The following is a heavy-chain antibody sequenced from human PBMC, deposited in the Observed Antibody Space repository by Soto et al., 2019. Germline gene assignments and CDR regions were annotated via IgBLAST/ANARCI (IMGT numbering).Heavy chain of an antibody. J-gene: IGHJ6*03. Sequence: QVQLVQSGPEVKKSGSSVKVSCKLSGGTFTSDTISWLRRAPGQGLEWMGRIIPILGTGNYAQKFQGRITITEDKSTNTGYMELSSLTSEDTAIYYCASGKTQMTQDRMGFYYYMDVWGKGTTVTVSS. CDR2: IIPILGTG. V-gene: IGHV1-69*08. CDR3: ASGKTQMTQDRMGFYYYMDV. D-gene: IGHD2-15*01. CDR1: GGTFTSDT.